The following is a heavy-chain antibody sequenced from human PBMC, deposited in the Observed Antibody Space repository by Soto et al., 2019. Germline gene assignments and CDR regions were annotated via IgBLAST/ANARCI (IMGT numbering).Heavy chain of an antibody. CDR1: GFPFYDYA. CDR2: ISWNSGSI. D-gene: IGHD6-19*01. Sequence: PGGSLILSCAASGFPFYDYAMHWVRPAPGKGLEWVSGISWNSGSIGYADSVKGRFTISRDNAKNSLYLQMNSLRAEDTALYYCAKDIGPYSSGWRYFDYWGQGTLVTVSS. CDR3: AKDIGPYSSGWRYFDY. J-gene: IGHJ4*02. V-gene: IGHV3-9*01.